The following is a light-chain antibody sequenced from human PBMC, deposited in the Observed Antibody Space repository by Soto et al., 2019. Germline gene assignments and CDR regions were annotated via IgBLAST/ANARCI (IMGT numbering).Light chain of an antibody. J-gene: IGKJ1*01. Sequence: EVMLTQSPGTLSLSPGERATLSCRASQSVSSNYLAWYQQKSGQAPRLLIYGASNRATGIPDRFSGSGSGTDFTLTIRRLEPEDFAAYYCQQYDTSPRTFGQGIKVEFK. CDR3: QQYDTSPRT. V-gene: IGKV3-20*01. CDR1: QSVSSNY. CDR2: GAS.